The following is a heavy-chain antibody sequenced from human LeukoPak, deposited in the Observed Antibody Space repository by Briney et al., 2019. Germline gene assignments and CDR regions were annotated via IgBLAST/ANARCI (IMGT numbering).Heavy chain of an antibody. CDR3: ARVKWELLGIDY. V-gene: IGHV1-69*05. J-gene: IGHJ4*02. D-gene: IGHD1-26*01. CDR2: IIPIFGTA. CDR1: GGTFSSYA. Sequence: ASVKVSCKASGGTFSSYAISWVRQAPGQGLEWMGGIIPIFGTANYAQKFQGRVTMTRDMSTSTVYMELSSLRSEDTAVYYCARVKWELLGIDYWGQGTLVTVSS.